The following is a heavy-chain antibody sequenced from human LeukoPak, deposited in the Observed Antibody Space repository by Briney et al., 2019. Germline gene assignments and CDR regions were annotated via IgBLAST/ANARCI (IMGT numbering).Heavy chain of an antibody. J-gene: IGHJ6*03. CDR2: ISYDGSNK. CDR1: GFTFSSYA. Sequence: GGSLRLSCAASGFTFSSYAMHWVRQAPGKGLEWVAVISYDGSNKYYADSVKGRFTISRDNSKNTLYLQMNSLRAEDTAVYYCARDFRWLKAAGNCSSTSCPGYYYYMDVWGKGTTVTVSS. D-gene: IGHD2-2*01. CDR3: ARDFRWLKAAGNCSSTSCPGYYYYMDV. V-gene: IGHV3-30-3*01.